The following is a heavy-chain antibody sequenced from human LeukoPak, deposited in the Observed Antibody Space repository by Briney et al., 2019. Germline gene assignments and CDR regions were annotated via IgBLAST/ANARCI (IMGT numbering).Heavy chain of an antibody. CDR2: ISASGSST. CDR3: AKGEESPH. Sequence: PGGSLRLSCAASGFTFSNYPMSWVRQVPGKRLEWVSSISASGSSTFYADSVKGRFTISRDNSKNTLFVQMNSLRQEDTAMYYCAKGEESPHWGQGTLVTVSS. D-gene: IGHD1-26*01. CDR1: GFTFSNYP. J-gene: IGHJ4*02. V-gene: IGHV3-23*01.